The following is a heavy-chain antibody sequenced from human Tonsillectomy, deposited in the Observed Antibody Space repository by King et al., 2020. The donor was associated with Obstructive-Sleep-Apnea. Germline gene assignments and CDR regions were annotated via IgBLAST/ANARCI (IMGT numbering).Heavy chain of an antibody. J-gene: IGHJ5*02. CDR1: VGSMSIYS. Sequence: VQLQESGPGLVKPSETLSLTCTVSVGSMSIYSWSWIRRPPGKGLEWIGDVEYSGRTKYNPSLKRRVTISIDTSKNQFSLNLSSVTAADTAMDYCTRTVTTINGFDPWGQGTLVTVSS. V-gene: IGHV4-59*01. D-gene: IGHD4-11*01. CDR2: VEYSGRT. CDR3: TRTVTTINGFDP.